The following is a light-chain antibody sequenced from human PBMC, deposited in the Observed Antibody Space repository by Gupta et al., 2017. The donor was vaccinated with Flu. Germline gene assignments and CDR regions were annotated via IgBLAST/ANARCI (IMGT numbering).Light chain of an antibody. CDR2: AAS. J-gene: IGKJ4*01. CDR3: QQRHNSPIT. Sequence: PSSLSASVGDRVTITCRASRKINSDLNWYQQTPGRAPKLLIYAASGLQTGDPSRVSGRGSGTEFTLTISRLQPDDFATYYCQQRHNSPITFGGGTSIEIK. V-gene: IGKV1-39*01. CDR1: RKINSD.